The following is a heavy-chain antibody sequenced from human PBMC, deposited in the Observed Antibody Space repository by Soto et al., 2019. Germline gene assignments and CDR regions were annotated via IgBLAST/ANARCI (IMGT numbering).Heavy chain of an antibody. CDR3: AKEARLAYCGGDCGSEYNWFDP. D-gene: IGHD2-21*02. CDR1: GFTFSSYA. Sequence: GGSLRLSCAASGFTFSSYAMSWVRQAPGKGLEWVSAISGSGGSTYYADSVKGRFTISRDNSKNTLYLQMNSLRAKDTAVYYCAKEARLAYCGGDCGSEYNWFDPWGQGTLVTVSS. V-gene: IGHV3-23*01. CDR2: ISGSGGST. J-gene: IGHJ5*02.